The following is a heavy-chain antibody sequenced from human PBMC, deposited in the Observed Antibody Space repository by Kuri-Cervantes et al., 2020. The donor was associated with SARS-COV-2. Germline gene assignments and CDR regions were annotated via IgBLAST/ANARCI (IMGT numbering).Heavy chain of an antibody. Sequence: GGSLRLSCAASGFTFSSYSMNWVRQAPGKGLEWVSSISSSSSYIYYADSVKGRFTISRDNAKNSLYLQMNSLRAEDTAVYYCARGGFLEGFLDYWGQGTLVTVSS. CDR1: GFTFSSYS. D-gene: IGHD3-3*01. V-gene: IGHV3-21*01. CDR2: ISSSSSYI. CDR3: ARGGFLEGFLDY. J-gene: IGHJ4*02.